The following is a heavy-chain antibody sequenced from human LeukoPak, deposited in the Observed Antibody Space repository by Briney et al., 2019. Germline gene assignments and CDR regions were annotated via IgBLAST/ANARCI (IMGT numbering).Heavy chain of an antibody. D-gene: IGHD1-26*01. CDR3: ARDPYSGSYGNYYYYYMDV. V-gene: IGHV3-53*01. CDR2: IYSGGST. Sequence: GGSLRLSCAASGFTVSSNYMSWVRQAPGKGLEWVSVIYSGGSTYYADSVRGRFTISRDNAKNSLYLQMHSLRAEDTALYFCARDPYSGSYGNYYYYYMDVWGKGTTVTISS. CDR1: GFTVSSNY. J-gene: IGHJ6*03.